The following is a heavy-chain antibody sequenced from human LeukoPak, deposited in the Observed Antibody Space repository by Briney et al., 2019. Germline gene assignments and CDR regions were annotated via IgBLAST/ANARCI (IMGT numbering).Heavy chain of an antibody. CDR2: IYYSGST. J-gene: IGHJ4*02. Sequence: SETLSLTCTVSGGSISSYCWSWIRQPPGRGLEWIGYIYYSGSTDYNPSLKSRVTISVDTSKNQFSLKLSSVTAADTAVYYCASHDWQQQPPGWWGQGTPVTVSS. CDR1: GGSISSYC. CDR3: ASHDWQQQPPGW. D-gene: IGHD6-13*01. V-gene: IGHV4-59*08.